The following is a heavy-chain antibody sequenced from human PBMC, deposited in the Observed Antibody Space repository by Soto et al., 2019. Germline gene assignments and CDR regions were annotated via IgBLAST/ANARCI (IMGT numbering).Heavy chain of an antibody. D-gene: IGHD3-16*01. J-gene: IGHJ4*02. V-gene: IGHV1-18*01. CDR3: AREDSYSQPTPFDY. CDR2: ISAYNGNT. Sequence: GASVKVSCKASGYTFTSYGISWVRQAPGQGLEWMGWISAYNGNTNYAQKLQGRVTMTTDTSTSTAYMELRSLRSDDTAVYYCAREDSYSQPTPFDYWGQGTLVTVSS. CDR1: GYTFTSYG.